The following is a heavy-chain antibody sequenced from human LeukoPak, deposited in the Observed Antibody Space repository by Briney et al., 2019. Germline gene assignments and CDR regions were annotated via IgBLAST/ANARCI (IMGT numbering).Heavy chain of an antibody. J-gene: IGHJ4*02. CDR3: ARGGNSGSYYYFDY. CDR1: GGSISSAAYY. D-gene: IGHD1-26*01. Sequence: LSLTCTVSGGSISSAAYYWSWIRQPAGKGLEWVSVIYSGGSTYYADSVKGRFTISRDNSKNTLYLQMNSLRAEDTAVYYCARGGNSGSYYYFDYWGQGTLVTVSS. CDR2: IYSGGST. V-gene: IGHV3-53*01.